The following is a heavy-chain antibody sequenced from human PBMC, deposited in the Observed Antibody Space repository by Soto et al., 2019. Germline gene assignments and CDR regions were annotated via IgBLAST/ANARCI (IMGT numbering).Heavy chain of an antibody. CDR3: AKDRGRGSPVSGGMDV. V-gene: IGHV3-21*01. Sequence: PGGSLRLSCAGSGFTFSSYNMNWVRQAPGKGLEWVSSLSSRSNHIFHADSVKGRFTISRDNAKNSLYLQMNSLKAEDTAVYYCAKDRGRGSPVSGGMDVWGQGTTVTVSS. CDR2: LSSRSNHI. J-gene: IGHJ6*02. CDR1: GFTFSSYN. D-gene: IGHD3-10*01.